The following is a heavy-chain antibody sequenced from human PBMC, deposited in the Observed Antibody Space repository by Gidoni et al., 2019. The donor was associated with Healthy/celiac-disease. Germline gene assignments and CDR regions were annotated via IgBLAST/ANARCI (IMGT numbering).Heavy chain of an antibody. CDR3: ARGELNWNYPFGWFDP. CDR2: INPGNGNT. Sequence: QVQLVQSGAEVKKPGASVKVSCKASGYTCTSYAMHWVRQAPGQRLEWMGWINPGNGNTKYSQKFQGRVTITRDTSASTAYMELSSLRSEDTAVYYCARGELNWNYPFGWFDPWGQGTLVTVSS. V-gene: IGHV1-3*01. J-gene: IGHJ5*02. CDR1: GYTCTSYA. D-gene: IGHD1-7*01.